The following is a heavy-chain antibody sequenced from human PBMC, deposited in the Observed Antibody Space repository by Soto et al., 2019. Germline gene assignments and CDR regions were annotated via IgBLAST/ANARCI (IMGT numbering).Heavy chain of an antibody. J-gene: IGHJ5*01. CDR1: GATFSTTG. D-gene: IGHD2-21*02. Sequence: QVQLVQSGAEVRKPGSSLRVSCKSSGATFSTTGISWVRQAPGQGLEWMGGIIPLFGTPKYARKFQGRGSITADESTNSVYMELNSLRSDDAAVYYCARASPVICGGDPCYRLDSSFDSWGQGSLVIVSS. V-gene: IGHV1-69*01. CDR2: IIPLFGTP. CDR3: ARASPVICGGDPCYRLDSSFDS.